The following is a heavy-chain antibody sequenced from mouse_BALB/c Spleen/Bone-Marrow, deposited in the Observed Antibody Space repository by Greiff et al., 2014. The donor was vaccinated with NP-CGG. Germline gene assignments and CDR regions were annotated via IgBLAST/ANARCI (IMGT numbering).Heavy chain of an antibody. D-gene: IGHD2-13*01. CDR2: IWTGGGT. J-gene: IGHJ1*01. CDR1: GFSLTSYD. Sequence: QVQLKESGPGLVAPSQSLSITCTVSGFSLTSYDINWIRQPPGKGLEWLGVIWTGGGTNYNSAFMSRLSISKDNSKSQVFLKTNSLQTDDTAIYYCVREGAYYGDYDWYFDVWGAGTTVTVSS. V-gene: IGHV2-9-2*01. CDR3: VREGAYYGDYDWYFDV.